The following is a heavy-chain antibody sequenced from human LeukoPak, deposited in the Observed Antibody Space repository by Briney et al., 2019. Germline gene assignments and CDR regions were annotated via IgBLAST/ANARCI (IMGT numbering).Heavy chain of an antibody. CDR2: IYYSGRT. D-gene: IGHD5-24*01. CDR3: ARGRWLPNAFDI. J-gene: IGHJ3*02. Sequence: SETLSLTSTVPADSINSYYWNWIRQPPGKGLEWIGYIYYSGRTDYNPSLKSRVTISVDTSKHQFSMKLKSVTAADTAVYFCARGRWLPNAFDIWGQGTVVSVFS. V-gene: IGHV4-59*01. CDR1: ADSINSYY.